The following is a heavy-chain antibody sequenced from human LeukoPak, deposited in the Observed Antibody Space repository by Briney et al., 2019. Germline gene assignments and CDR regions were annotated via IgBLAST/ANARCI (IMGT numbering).Heavy chain of an antibody. D-gene: IGHD3-3*01. J-gene: IGHJ6*03. CDR1: GYTFTSYG. CDR3: ARAIPQHYDFWSGYTNSYYMDV. CDR2: ISAYNGNT. Sequence: ASVKVSCKASGYTFTSYGISWVRQPPGQGLEWMGWISAYNGNTNYAQKLQGRVTMTTDTSTSTAYMELRSLRSDDTAVYYCARAIPQHYDFWSGYTNSYYMDVWGKGTTVTVSS. V-gene: IGHV1-18*01.